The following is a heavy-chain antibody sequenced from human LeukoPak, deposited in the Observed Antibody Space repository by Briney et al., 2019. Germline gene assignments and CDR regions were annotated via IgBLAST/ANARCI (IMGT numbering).Heavy chain of an antibody. J-gene: IGHJ4*02. CDR2: IVVGSGDT. CDR3: AADLRPKEDTAIETPLGY. CDR1: GFTFTSSA. V-gene: IGHV1-58*02. Sequence: SVKVSCKASGFTFTSSAMQWVRQARGQRLEWIGWIVVGSGDTNYAQKFQERVTITRDMSTSTAYMELSSLRSEDTAVYYCAADLRPKEDTAIETPLGYWGQGTLVTVSS. D-gene: IGHD5-18*01.